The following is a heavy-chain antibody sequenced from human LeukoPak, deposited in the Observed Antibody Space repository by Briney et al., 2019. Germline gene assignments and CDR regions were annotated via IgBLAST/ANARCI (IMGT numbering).Heavy chain of an antibody. CDR1: GGSLSSYY. CDR3: ARGLNRNDYGDYGY. CDR2: IYYTGST. D-gene: IGHD4-17*01. J-gene: IGHJ4*02. V-gene: IGHV4-59*01. Sequence: SETLSLTCTVSGGSLSSYYWTWIRQPPGKGLEWIGYIYYTGSTSYNPSLKGRVTISVQTSKNQFSLKLSSVTAADTAVYYCARGLNRNDYGDYGYWGQGTLVTVSS.